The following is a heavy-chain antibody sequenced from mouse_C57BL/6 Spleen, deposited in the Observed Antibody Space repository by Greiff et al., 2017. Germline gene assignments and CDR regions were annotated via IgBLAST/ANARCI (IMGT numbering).Heavy chain of an antibody. CDR2: IYPGSGST. J-gene: IGHJ2*01. Sequence: QVQLQQPGAELVKPGASVKMSCKASGYTFTSYWITWVKQRPGQGLVWIGDIYPGSGSTNYNDKFKSKATLTVDTSSSTAYMQLSSLTSEDSAVYYCATTVVATRDYWGQGTTLTVSS. V-gene: IGHV1-55*01. CDR1: GYTFTSYW. CDR3: ATTVVATRDY. D-gene: IGHD1-1*01.